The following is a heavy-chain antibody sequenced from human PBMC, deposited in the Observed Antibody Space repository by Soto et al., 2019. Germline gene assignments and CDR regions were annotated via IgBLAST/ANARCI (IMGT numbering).Heavy chain of an antibody. Sequence: ASVKVSCKASGYTFTSYAMHWVRQAPGQRLEWMGWINAGNGNTKYSQKFQGRVTITRDTSASTAYMELSSLRSEDTAVYYCARVRDIVLMVYATYYYGMDVWGQGTTVTVSS. CDR1: GYTFTSYA. CDR2: INAGNGNT. D-gene: IGHD2-8*01. J-gene: IGHJ6*02. V-gene: IGHV1-3*01. CDR3: ARVRDIVLMVYATYYYGMDV.